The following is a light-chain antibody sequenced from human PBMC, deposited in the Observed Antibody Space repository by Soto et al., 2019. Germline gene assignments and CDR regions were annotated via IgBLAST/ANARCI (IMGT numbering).Light chain of an antibody. CDR2: HTS. Sequence: EIEMTQSPATLSLSPGERATLSCRASQNINTNLAWYQQSPGRAPRLFIYHTSTRATGIPDRFSGSRSGTEFTLTISSLQSEDFALYYCQQYTVWPFTFGGGTRVEIK. V-gene: IGKV3-15*01. CDR3: QQYTVWPFT. J-gene: IGKJ4*01. CDR1: QNINTN.